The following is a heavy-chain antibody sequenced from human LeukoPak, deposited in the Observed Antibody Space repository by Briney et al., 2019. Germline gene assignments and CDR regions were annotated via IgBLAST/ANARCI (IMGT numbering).Heavy chain of an antibody. D-gene: IGHD6-19*01. Sequence: PGGSLRLSCAASGFTFDDYAMHWVRQAPGKGLEWVSLIRWNSGSIGYADSVKGRYTISRDNAKNSLYLQMRSLRAEDTALYFCAKDITPYSSGWYLGFDYWGQGTLVTVSS. J-gene: IGHJ4*02. CDR3: AKDITPYSSGWYLGFDY. CDR2: IRWNSGSI. V-gene: IGHV3-9*01. CDR1: GFTFDDYA.